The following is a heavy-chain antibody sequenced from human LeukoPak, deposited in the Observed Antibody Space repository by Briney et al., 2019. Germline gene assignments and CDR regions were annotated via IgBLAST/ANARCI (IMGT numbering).Heavy chain of an antibody. D-gene: IGHD3-22*01. V-gene: IGHV1-18*01. J-gene: IGHJ6*02. CDR3: ARITMIVYYYYGMDV. CDR2: ISAYNGNT. CDR1: GYTFTSYG. Sequence: GASVKVSCKASGYTFTSYGISWVRQAPGQGLEWMGWISAYNGNTNYAQKLQGRVTMTTDTSTSTAYMELRSLRSDDTAVYYCARITMIVYYYYGMDVWGQGTLVTVSS.